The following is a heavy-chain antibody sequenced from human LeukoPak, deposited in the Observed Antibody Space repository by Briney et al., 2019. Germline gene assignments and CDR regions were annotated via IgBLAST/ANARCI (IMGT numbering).Heavy chain of an antibody. V-gene: IGHV4-39*07. CDR1: SGSISSSSYY. D-gene: IGHD6-19*01. CDR3: ARAVAGDDAFDI. Sequence: SETLSLTCTVSSGSISSSSYYWGWIRQPPGKGLEWIGSISYSGSTYYNPSLKSRVTISVDTSKNQFSLKLSSVTAADTAVYYCARAVAGDDAFDIWGQGTMVTVSS. J-gene: IGHJ3*02. CDR2: ISYSGST.